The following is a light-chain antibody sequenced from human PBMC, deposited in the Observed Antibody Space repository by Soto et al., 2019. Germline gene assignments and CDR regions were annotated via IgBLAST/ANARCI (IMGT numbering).Light chain of an antibody. CDR1: QSVSSNF. Sequence: EIVFTQSPGTLSLSQGERATLSCRASQSVSSNFLAWYQQKPGQAPRLLIYGASNRATGFPDRFSGSGSGTDFTLTITRLEPEDFAVYFCQQYGSSPRTFGQGTKVDI. CDR2: GAS. V-gene: IGKV3-20*01. J-gene: IGKJ1*01. CDR3: QQYGSSPRT.